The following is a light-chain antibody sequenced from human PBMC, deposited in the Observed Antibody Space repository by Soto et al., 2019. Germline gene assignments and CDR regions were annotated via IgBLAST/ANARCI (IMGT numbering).Light chain of an antibody. CDR1: SSDVGGYNY. J-gene: IGLJ1*01. CDR3: SSSSARSTYV. CDR2: DVT. V-gene: IGLV2-14*01. Sequence: QSALTQPASGSGSPGQSITLSCTGTSSDVGGYNYVSWYQQHPGKAPKHTIYDVTNRPSWCANRFSGSKSGNTASLTLSGIQAEYDAEYYCSSSSARSTYVFGTGTKVTVL.